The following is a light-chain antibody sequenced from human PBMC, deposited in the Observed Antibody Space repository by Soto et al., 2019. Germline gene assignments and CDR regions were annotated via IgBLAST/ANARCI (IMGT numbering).Light chain of an antibody. CDR2: EVV. Sequence: QSVLTQPPSASGSPGQSVTISCTGTKNDIGVYDFVSWYQHHPGKAPRLIIYEVVQRPSGVPDRFSGSKSGHTASLTISGLQAEDEADYYCSLYTSSSTYVFGTGTKVTVL. V-gene: IGLV2-18*01. J-gene: IGLJ1*01. CDR3: SLYTSSSTYV. CDR1: KNDIGVYDF.